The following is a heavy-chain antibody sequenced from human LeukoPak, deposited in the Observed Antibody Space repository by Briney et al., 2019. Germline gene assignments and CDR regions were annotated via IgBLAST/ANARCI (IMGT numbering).Heavy chain of an antibody. D-gene: IGHD2-15*01. CDR1: GFAFTSYA. CDR3: AKEFPTYCSGGSCYYYFDY. CDR2: ISYDGSNK. J-gene: IGHJ4*02. V-gene: IGHV3-30*04. Sequence: GGSLRLSCAASGFAFTSYAMHWVRQAPGKGLEWGAVISYDGSNKWDADSVKGRFTISRDNSKNTLYQQMNSLRAEDTAVYYCAKEFPTYCSGGSCYYYFDYWGQGTLVTVSS.